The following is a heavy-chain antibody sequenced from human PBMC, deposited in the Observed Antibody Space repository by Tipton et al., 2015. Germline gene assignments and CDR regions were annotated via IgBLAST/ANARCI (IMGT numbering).Heavy chain of an antibody. CDR2: IYTSGST. J-gene: IGHJ1*01. D-gene: IGHD4-17*01. CDR1: GGSISRYY. V-gene: IGHV4-4*07. Sequence: TLSLTCTVSGGSISRYYWSWIRQPAGKGLEWIGRIYTSGSTNYNPSLKSRVTMSVDTSKNQFSLKLNSVTAADTAVYFCAREGTVITRGYFQDWGQGTLVTVSS. CDR3: AREGTVITRGYFQD.